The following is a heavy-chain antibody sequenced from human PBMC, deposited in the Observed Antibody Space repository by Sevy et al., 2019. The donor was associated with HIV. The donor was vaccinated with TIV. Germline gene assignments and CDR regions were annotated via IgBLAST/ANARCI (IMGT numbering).Heavy chain of an antibody. V-gene: IGHV3-30-3*01. CDR3: ARDGGYSVKWYPLY. D-gene: IGHD1-26*01. J-gene: IGHJ4*01. CDR1: GFAFSTHD. CDR2: ISDEGTET. Sequence: GGSLRLSCAASGFAFSTHDMHWVRQAPGKGLEWVAVISDEGTETFYAASVEGRFTISRDNSKNMLSLQINSLSPEDTAVYYCARDGGYSVKWYPLYWGHGTLVTVSS.